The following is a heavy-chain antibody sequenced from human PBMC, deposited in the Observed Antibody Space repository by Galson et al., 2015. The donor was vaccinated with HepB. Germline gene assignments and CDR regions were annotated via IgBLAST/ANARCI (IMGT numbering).Heavy chain of an antibody. CDR3: ASAQYCSSTSCYPYWFDP. CDR1: GFIFSNYS. Sequence: SLRLSCAASGFIFSNYSMNWVRQAPGKGLEWVSSISSSSSYIYYADSVKGRFTISRDNAKNSLYLQMNSLRAEDTAVYYCASAQYCSSTSCYPYWFDPWGQGTLVTVSS. V-gene: IGHV3-21*01. D-gene: IGHD2-2*01. CDR2: ISSSSSYI. J-gene: IGHJ5*02.